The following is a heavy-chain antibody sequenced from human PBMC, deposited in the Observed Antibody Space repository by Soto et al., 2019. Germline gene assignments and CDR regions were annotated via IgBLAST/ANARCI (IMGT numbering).Heavy chain of an antibody. Sequence: GSLRLSCEVSGFTFSMYSMSWVRQSPGKGLEWVAKIPQDGVDGHYADSVKGRFIISRDNGKNSLHLQLNNLRAEDTAVYYCARDHLILPAHDFFYGSDVWGRGATVTVSS. V-gene: IGHV3-7*03. CDR2: IPQDGVDG. CDR3: ARDHLILPAHDFFYGSDV. D-gene: IGHD2-21*02. CDR1: GFTFSMYS. J-gene: IGHJ6*02.